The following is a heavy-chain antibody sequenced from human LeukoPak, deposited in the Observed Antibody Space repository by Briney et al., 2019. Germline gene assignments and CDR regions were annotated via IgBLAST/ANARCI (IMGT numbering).Heavy chain of an antibody. Sequence: SETLSLTCTVSGGSISSYYWSWIRQPPGKGLEWIGYIYYSGSTNYNPSLKSRVTISVDTSKNQFSLKLSSVTAEDTALYYCAKDTGDGYNLRYFQHWGQGTLVTVSS. J-gene: IGHJ1*01. CDR1: GGSISSYY. V-gene: IGHV4-59*01. CDR3: AKDTGDGYNLRYFQH. D-gene: IGHD5-24*01. CDR2: IYYSGST.